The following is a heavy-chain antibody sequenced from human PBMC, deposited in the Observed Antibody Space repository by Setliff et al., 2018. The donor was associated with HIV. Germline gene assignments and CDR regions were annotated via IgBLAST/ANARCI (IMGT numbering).Heavy chain of an antibody. J-gene: IGHJ4*02. Sequence: SCAASGFTFSDYSMSWIRQAPGKGLEWVAYIPSSGSSRYYADSVKGRFSISRDNAKNSVYLQMNSLRSDDTAVYYCARDEYIVVVPAPLPIDFWGQGTLVTVSS. CDR1: GFTFSDYS. CDR3: ARDEYIVVVPAPLPIDF. V-gene: IGHV3-11*01. CDR2: IPSSGSSR. D-gene: IGHD2-2*01.